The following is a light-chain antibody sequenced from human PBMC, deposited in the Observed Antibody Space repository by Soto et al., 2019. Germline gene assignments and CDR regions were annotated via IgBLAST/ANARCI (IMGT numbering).Light chain of an antibody. Sequence: EIVLTQSPATLSLSPGERATLSCRASQSISSFLAWYQHKPGRAPRLLIYDVSKRATGIPARFSASGSGTDFTLTISSLAPEYFAVYYCHQRSSWPLTYGGGTTVEIK. V-gene: IGKV3-11*01. J-gene: IGKJ4*01. CDR2: DVS. CDR3: HQRSSWPLT. CDR1: QSISSF.